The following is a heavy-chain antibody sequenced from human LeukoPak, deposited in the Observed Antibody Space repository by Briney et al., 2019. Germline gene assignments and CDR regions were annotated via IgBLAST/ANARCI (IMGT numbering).Heavy chain of an antibody. CDR3: AKGDSSGPTHFDY. J-gene: IGHJ4*02. Sequence: PGGSLRLSCAASGFTFSSSAMHWVRQAPDKGLEWVAVISYDGSNKYYADSVKGRFTISRDNSKNTLYLQMNSLRAEDTAVYYCAKGDSSGPTHFDYWGQGTLVTVSS. CDR2: ISYDGSNK. D-gene: IGHD6-19*01. CDR1: GFTFSSSA. V-gene: IGHV3-30-3*01.